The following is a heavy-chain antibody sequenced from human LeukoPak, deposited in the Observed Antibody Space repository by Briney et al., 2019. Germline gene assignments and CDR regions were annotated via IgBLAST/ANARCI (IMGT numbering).Heavy chain of an antibody. CDR1: GGSISSYY. CDR3: ARAECSSTSCYIYFQH. Sequence: TTSETLSLTFTVSGGSISSYYWSWIRQPPGKGLEWIGYIYYSGSTNYNPSLKSRVTISVDTSKNQFSLKLSSVTAADTAVYYCARAECSSTSCYIYFQHWGQGTLVTVSS. CDR2: IYYSGST. D-gene: IGHD2-2*02. V-gene: IGHV4-59*01. J-gene: IGHJ1*01.